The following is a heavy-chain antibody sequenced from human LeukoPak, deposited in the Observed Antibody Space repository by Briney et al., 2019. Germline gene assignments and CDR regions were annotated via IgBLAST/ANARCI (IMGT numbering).Heavy chain of an antibody. Sequence: GESLKISCKGSGYRFTSYWIGWVRQMPGKGLEWMGFIYPGVSDTSNSPSFQGQVTLSADKSMSTAYLQWSSLKASDTAMYYCARRRGRYSGDAFDIWGQGTMVTVSS. V-gene: IGHV5-51*01. J-gene: IGHJ3*02. CDR2: IYPGVSDT. CDR3: ARRRGRYSGDAFDI. CDR1: GYRFTSYW. D-gene: IGHD1-26*01.